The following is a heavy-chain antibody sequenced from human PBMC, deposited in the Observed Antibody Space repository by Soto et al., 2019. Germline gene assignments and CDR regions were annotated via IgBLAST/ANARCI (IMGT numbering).Heavy chain of an antibody. CDR2: INHSGST. CDR3: ARDPDY. CDR1: GGSFSGYY. J-gene: IGHJ4*02. Sequence: SETLSLTCAVYGGSFSGYYWSWIRQPPGKGLEWIGEINHSGSTNYNPSLKSRVTISVDTSKNQFSLKLSSVTAADTAVYYCARDPDYWGQGTLVTVSS. V-gene: IGHV4-34*01.